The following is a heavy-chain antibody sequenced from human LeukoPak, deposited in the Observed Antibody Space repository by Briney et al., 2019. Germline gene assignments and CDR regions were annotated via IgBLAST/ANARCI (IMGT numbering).Heavy chain of an antibody. Sequence: SETLSLTCTVSGGSISSGDYYWSWIRQPPGKGLEWIGYIYYSGSTYYNPSLKSRVTISVDTSKNQFSLKLSSVTAADTAVYYCARGRGYSGYGGPLYFDYWGQGTLVTVSS. CDR2: IYYSGST. V-gene: IGHV4-30-4*01. CDR1: GGSISSGDYY. D-gene: IGHD5-12*01. J-gene: IGHJ4*02. CDR3: ARGRGYSGYGGPLYFDY.